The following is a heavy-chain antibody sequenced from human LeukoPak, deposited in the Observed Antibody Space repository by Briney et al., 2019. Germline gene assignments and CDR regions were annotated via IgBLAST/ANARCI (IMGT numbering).Heavy chain of an antibody. Sequence: GGSLRLSCAASGFTFSDYYMSWIRQAPGKGLEWVSYISSSGSTIYYADSVKGRFTISRDNAKNSLYLQMNSLRAEDTAVYYCARDIFRIVAAGHFDYWGQGTLVTVSS. CDR1: GFTFSDYY. CDR3: ARDIFRIVAAGHFDY. V-gene: IGHV3-11*04. J-gene: IGHJ4*02. CDR2: ISSSGSTI. D-gene: IGHD6-13*01.